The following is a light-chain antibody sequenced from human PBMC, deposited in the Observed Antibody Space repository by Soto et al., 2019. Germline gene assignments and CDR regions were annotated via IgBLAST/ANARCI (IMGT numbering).Light chain of an antibody. V-gene: IGKV3-11*01. CDR1: QSVSSY. J-gene: IGKJ4*01. Sequence: EIVLTQAPATLSLSPGERATLSCRASQSVSSYLALYQQKPGQAPRLLIYDASNRATGIPARFIGSGSGPDFTLTISSLEPEDFAIYYCQQRSNWPPVTFGGGTKVEIK. CDR3: QQRSNWPPVT. CDR2: DAS.